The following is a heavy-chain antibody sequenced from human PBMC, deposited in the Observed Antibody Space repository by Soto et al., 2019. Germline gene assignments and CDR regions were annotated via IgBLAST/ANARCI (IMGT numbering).Heavy chain of an antibody. CDR2: IIPIFGTA. CDR1: GYTFTSYA. V-gene: IGHV1-69*13. J-gene: IGHJ1*01. CDR3: ASGPPDIEYFQH. Sequence: EASVKVSCKASGYTFTSYAISWVRQAPGQGLEWMGGIIPIFGTANYAQKFQGRVTITADESTGTAYMELSSLRSEDTAVYYCASGPPDIEYFQHWGQGTLVTVSS.